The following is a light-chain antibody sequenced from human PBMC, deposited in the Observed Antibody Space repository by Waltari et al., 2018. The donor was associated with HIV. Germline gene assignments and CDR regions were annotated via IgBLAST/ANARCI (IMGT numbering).Light chain of an antibody. Sequence: QSALTQPASVSGSPGQSITISCTGTSSDVGGYNYVSWYQQHPDKAPKLMIYDVRNRPSGVSNRFSGSKSGNTASLTISGLQAEDEADYYCISYTSSSLYVFGTGTKVTVL. V-gene: IGLV2-14*01. CDR2: DVR. CDR1: SSDVGGYNY. J-gene: IGLJ1*01. CDR3: ISYTSSSLYV.